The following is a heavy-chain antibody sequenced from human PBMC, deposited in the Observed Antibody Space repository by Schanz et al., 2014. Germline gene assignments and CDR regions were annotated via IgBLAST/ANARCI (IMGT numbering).Heavy chain of an antibody. CDR3: ARDRGYCSGGSCLTFDY. CDR2: ISYDGSNK. J-gene: IGHJ4*02. CDR1: GFTFSDYA. Sequence: VQLVESGGGLVQPGGSLRLSCTASGFTFSDYAMSWFRQAPGKGLEWVAVISYDGSNKYYADSVKGRFTISRDNSKNTLYLQMNTLRAEDTAVYYCARDRGYCSGGSCLTFDYWGQGTLXTVSS. V-gene: IGHV3-30-3*01. D-gene: IGHD2-15*01.